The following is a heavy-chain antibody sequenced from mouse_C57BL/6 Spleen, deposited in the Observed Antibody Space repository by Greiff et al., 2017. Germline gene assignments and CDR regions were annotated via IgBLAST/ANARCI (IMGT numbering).Heavy chain of an antibody. J-gene: IGHJ2*01. CDR2: IDPETGGT. CDR3: SRSHYGSSYGDY. D-gene: IGHD1-1*01. V-gene: IGHV1-15*01. Sequence: QVQLQQSGAELVRPGASVTLSCKASGYTFTDYEMHWVKQTPGHGLEWIGAIDPETGGTAYNQKFKGKAILTADKSSSTAYMELRSLTSEDSAVYSCSRSHYGSSYGDYWGQGTTLTVSS. CDR1: GYTFTDYE.